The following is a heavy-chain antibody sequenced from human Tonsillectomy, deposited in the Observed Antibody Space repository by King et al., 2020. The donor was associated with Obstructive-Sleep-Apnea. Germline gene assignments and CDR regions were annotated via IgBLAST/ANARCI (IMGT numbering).Heavy chain of an antibody. CDR2: ISGSGGST. Sequence: VQLVESGGGLVHPGGSLRLSCAASGFTFSSYAMSWVRQAPGKGLEWVSAISGSGGSTYYADSVKGRFTISRDNSKNTLYLQMNSLRAEDTAVYYCAKAPLGSGSYSYYFDYWGQGTLVTVSS. CDR1: GFTFSSYA. CDR3: AKAPLGSGSYSYYFDY. D-gene: IGHD1-26*01. J-gene: IGHJ4*02. V-gene: IGHV3-23*04.